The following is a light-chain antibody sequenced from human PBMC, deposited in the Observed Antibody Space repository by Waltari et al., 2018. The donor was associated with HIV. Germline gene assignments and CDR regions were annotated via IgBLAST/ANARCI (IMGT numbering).Light chain of an antibody. J-gene: IGLJ2*01. Sequence: SVLTHPPSVSVAPGQRVTISCTGSSSTIGAGSDVPLYQQLPGTAPKLLINGNINRPSGVPDRFSDSKSGTSASLAITGLQAEDEADYYCQSYDSSLSGSIFGGGTKLTVL. CDR3: QSYDSSLSGSI. CDR2: GNI. CDR1: SSTIGAGSD. V-gene: IGLV1-40*01.